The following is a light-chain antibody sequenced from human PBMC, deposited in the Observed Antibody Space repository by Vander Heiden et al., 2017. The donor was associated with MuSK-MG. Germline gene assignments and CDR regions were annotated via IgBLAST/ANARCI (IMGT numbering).Light chain of an antibody. J-gene: IGLJ2*01. CDR2: QDS. V-gene: IGLV3-1*01. CDR1: KVGDKY. Sequence: SYELTQPPSVSVSPGQTASITCSGDKVGDKYACWYQQKPGQSPVRVIYQDSKRPSGIPERFSGSNSGNTATLTISGTQAMDEADYYCQAWDSSTVVFGGGTKLTVL. CDR3: QAWDSSTVV.